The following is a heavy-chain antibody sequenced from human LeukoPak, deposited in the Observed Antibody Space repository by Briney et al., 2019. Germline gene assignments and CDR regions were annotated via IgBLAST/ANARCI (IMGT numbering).Heavy chain of an antibody. CDR2: ISGSGGST. CDR1: GFTFSSYA. Sequence: KSGGSLRLSCAASGFTFSSYAMSWVRQAPGKGLEWVSAISGSGGSTYYADSVKGRFTISRDNSKNTLYVQMNSLRAEDTAVYYCARGGYIVAHDLGFDYWGQGTLVTVSS. CDR3: ARGGYIVAHDLGFDY. D-gene: IGHD5-12*01. J-gene: IGHJ4*02. V-gene: IGHV3-23*01.